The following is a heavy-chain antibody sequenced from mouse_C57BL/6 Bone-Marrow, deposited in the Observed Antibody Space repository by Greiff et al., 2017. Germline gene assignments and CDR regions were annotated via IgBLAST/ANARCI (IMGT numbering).Heavy chain of an antibody. CDR2: IDPSDSYT. CDR3: ARGSSPYAMDY. CDR1: GYTFTSYW. V-gene: IGHV1-69*01. J-gene: IGHJ4*01. D-gene: IGHD1-1*01. Sequence: QVQLQQPGAELVMPGASVKLSCKASGYTFTSYWMHWVKQRPGQGLEWIGEIDPSDSYTNYNQKFKGKATLTVDKSSSTAYKQRSSLTSEDSVVYCCARGSSPYAMDYWGQGTSVTVSS.